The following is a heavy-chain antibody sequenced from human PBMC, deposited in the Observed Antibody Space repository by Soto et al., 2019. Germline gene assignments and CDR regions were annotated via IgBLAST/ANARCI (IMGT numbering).Heavy chain of an antibody. V-gene: IGHV2-5*02. J-gene: IGHJ5*02. CDR2: IYWDDDK. Sequence: QITLKESGPPLVEPTQTLTLTCTFSGFSLSTSGVGVGWIRQPPGKALEWLQLIYWDDDKRYSPSLKSRLTITKDTSKNQVVLTMTNMDPVDTATYYCAHLFYDILTGYYPNWFDPWGQGTLATVS. D-gene: IGHD3-9*01. CDR1: GFSLSTSGVG. CDR3: AHLFYDILTGYYPNWFDP.